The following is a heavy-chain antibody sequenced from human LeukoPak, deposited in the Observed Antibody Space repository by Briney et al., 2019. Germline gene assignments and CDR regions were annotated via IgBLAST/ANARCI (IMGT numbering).Heavy chain of an antibody. J-gene: IGHJ5*02. V-gene: IGHV4-61*08. Sequence: SQTLSLTCTVSGGSISSGGYYWSWIRQHPGKGLEWIGYIYYSGSTNYNPSLKSRVTISVDTSKNQFSLKLSSVTAADTAVYYCARSPRDFWSGYYGGTDNWFDPWGQGTLVTVSS. CDR2: IYYSGST. D-gene: IGHD3-3*01. CDR1: GGSISSGGYY. CDR3: ARSPRDFWSGYYGGTDNWFDP.